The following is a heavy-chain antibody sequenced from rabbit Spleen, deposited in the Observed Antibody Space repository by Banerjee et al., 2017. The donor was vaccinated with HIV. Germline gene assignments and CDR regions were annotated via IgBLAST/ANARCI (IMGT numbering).Heavy chain of an antibody. V-gene: IGHV1S45*01. D-gene: IGHD1-1*01. CDR2: INAATAKP. J-gene: IGHJ4*01. Sequence: QEQLVESRGGLVTPGGSLKLSCKASGFTISSNYWMNWVRQAPGKGLEWIGYINAATAKPVYATWAKGRFTISRTSSTTVTLRMTSLTAADTATYFCARDLVGVIGWNFYLWGQGTLVTVS. CDR1: GFTISSNYW. CDR3: ARDLVGVIGWNFYL.